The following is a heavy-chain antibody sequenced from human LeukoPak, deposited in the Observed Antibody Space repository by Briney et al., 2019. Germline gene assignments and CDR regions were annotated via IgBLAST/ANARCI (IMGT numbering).Heavy chain of an antibody. CDR3: ARGLYDYVWGTFRADFDF. J-gene: IGHJ4*02. V-gene: IGHV1-18*01. Sequence: ASVKVSCKASGYTFTSYGISWVRQAPGQGLEWVGWISTYNRNTNYAQKLQGRVTITTDTSTSTVYMELSSLRSDDTAVYFCARGLYDYVWGTFRADFDFWGQGTLVTVSS. D-gene: IGHD3-16*01. CDR2: ISTYNRNT. CDR1: GYTFTSYG.